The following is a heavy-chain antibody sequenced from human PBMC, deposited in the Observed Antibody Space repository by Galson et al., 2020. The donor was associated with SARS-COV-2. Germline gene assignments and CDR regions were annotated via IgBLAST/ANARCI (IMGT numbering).Heavy chain of an antibody. V-gene: IGHV6-1*01. D-gene: IGHD3-10*01. CDR2: TYYRSKWYN. CDR3: ASRGGSGSYRLENWFDP. J-gene: IGHJ5*02. Sequence: ASETLSLTCAISGDSVSSNSAAWNWIRQSPSRGLEWLGRTYYRSKWYNDYAVSVKSRITINPDTSKNQFSLQLNSVTPEDTAVYYCASRGGSGSYRLENWFDPWGQGTLVTVSS. CDR1: GDSVSSNSAA.